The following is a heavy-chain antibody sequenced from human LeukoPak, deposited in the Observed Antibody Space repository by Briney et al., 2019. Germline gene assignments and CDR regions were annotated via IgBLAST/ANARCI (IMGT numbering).Heavy chain of an antibody. D-gene: IGHD6-13*01. CDR3: ARGYPGWFDP. J-gene: IGHJ5*02. Sequence: PSQTLSLTCTVSGGSIISDGYCWSWIRQPPGKGLEWIGEINHSGSTNYNPSLKSRVTISVDTSKNQFSLKLSSVTAADTAVYYCARGYPGWFDPWGQGTLVTVSS. CDR2: INHSGST. CDR1: GGSIISDGYC. V-gene: IGHV4-30-2*01.